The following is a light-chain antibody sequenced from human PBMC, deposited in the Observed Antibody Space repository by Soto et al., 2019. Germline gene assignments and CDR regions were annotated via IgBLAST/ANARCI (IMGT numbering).Light chain of an antibody. J-gene: IGKJ1*01. CDR1: QRVSSSS. Sequence: EIVLTQFPDTLSLSPGERATLSCRASQRVSSSSLAWYQQKRGQAPRLLIHGASSRATGIPDRFSGSGSGTDFTLTISRLEPEDFAVYYCQQYGSSHRTFGQGNKVEV. CDR2: GAS. V-gene: IGKV3-20*01. CDR3: QQYGSSHRT.